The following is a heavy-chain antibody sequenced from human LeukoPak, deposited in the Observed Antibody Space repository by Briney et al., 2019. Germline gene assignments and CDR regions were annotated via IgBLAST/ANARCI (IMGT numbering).Heavy chain of an antibody. CDR3: ARDGYCSNKRSYGMDV. V-gene: IGHV3-74*01. D-gene: IGHD2-2*03. Sequence: PGGSLRLSCAASGFTVNMYWMHWVRHAPGKGLVWVSRINSDGTSTCYADTVKGRFTISRDNAKNTLYLQMNSLRAEDTAMYYCARDGYCSNKRSYGMDVWGQGTTVTVAS. CDR1: GFTVNMYW. CDR2: INSDGTST. J-gene: IGHJ6*02.